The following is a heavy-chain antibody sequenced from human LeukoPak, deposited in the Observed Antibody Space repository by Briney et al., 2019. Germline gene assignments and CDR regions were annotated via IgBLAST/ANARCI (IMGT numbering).Heavy chain of an antibody. V-gene: IGHV3-73*01. D-gene: IGHD6-13*01. CDR2: IRGKANSYAT. J-gene: IGHJ4*02. CDR3: TRYSSSGLDY. CDR1: GFTFTDSA. Sequence: GGSLRLSCAASGFTFTDSAMHWVRQASGKGLEWIGRIRGKANSYATAYAASVKGRFTISRDDSKNTAYLQMNSLKTEDTAVYYCTRYSSSGLDYWGQGTLVTVSS.